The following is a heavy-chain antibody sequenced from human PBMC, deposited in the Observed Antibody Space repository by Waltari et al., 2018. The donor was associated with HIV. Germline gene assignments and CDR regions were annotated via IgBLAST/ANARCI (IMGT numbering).Heavy chain of an antibody. D-gene: IGHD3-3*01. CDR1: GGSFNSYH. Sequence: QVQLQESGPGLVKPSETLSLTCTVSGGSFNSYHWSWIRQPPGKGLEGIGYIYYTGRTNCNPSRKSRVTISVDTSKNQFSLRLRSVIAADTAVDYCARGLFGVGSNWFDPWGQGILVTVSS. J-gene: IGHJ5*02. CDR2: IYYTGRT. V-gene: IGHV4-59*12. CDR3: ARGLFGVGSNWFDP.